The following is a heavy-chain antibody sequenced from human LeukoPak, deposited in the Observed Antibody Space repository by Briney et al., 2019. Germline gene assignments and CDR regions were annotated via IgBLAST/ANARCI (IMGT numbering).Heavy chain of an antibody. CDR1: GFTFSIYW. V-gene: IGHV3-7*01. CDR3: ARMSTSSWYVCDY. Sequence: PGVSVSLFCGASGFTFSIYWMTGVRRSPGRGRGGVANRKQDGGEEYYVDAVTGRFTSAKDNAKNSPYLQMSSPRAEDTAVYYCARMSTSSWYVCDYWGQGTLVTVSS. D-gene: IGHD6-13*01. CDR2: RKQDGGEE. J-gene: IGHJ4*02.